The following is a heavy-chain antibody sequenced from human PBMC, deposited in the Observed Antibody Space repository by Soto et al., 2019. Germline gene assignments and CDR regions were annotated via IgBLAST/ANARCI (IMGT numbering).Heavy chain of an antibody. CDR2: IYYSGST. CDR3: ASTPLTGNKRDYYFDY. J-gene: IGHJ4*02. V-gene: IGHV4-30-4*01. Sequence: QVQLQESGPGLVKPSQTLSLTCTVSGGSISSGNYYWSWIRQPPGKGLEWIGHIYYSGSTYYNPSLKSRVTISAYTSQNQLSLKLSSVTAADTAVYYCASTPLTGNKRDYYFDYWGQGTLVTVSS. D-gene: IGHD3-9*01. CDR1: GGSISSGNYY.